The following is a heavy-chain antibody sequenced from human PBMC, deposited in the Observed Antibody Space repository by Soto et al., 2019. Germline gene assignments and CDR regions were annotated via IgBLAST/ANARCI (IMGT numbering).Heavy chain of an antibody. Sequence: GWSLRLSCVSSGITFVSRAMSWVRQAPGEGLEWVSTITDNGGDTKSADSVRGRFTISRDNSKNTLYLQMSSLRAEDSAVYYCARGSTDSYPGSRIFDFWGRGTLVTVSS. V-gene: IGHV3-23*01. J-gene: IGHJ4*02. CDR1: GITFVSRA. D-gene: IGHD3-10*01. CDR2: ITDNGGDT. CDR3: ARGSTDSYPGSRIFDF.